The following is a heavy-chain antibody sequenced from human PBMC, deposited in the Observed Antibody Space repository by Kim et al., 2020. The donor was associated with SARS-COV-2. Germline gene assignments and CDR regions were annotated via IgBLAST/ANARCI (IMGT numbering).Heavy chain of an antibody. CDR1: GFTFSSYG. V-gene: IGHV3-33*01. D-gene: IGHD2-15*01. Sequence: GGSLRLSCAASGFTFSSYGMHWVRQAPGKGLEWVAVIWYDGSNKYYADSVKGRFTISRDNSKNTLYLQMNSLRAEDTAVYYCAREGTVVTSPDYYYGMDVWGQGTTVTVSS. J-gene: IGHJ6*02. CDR2: IWYDGSNK. CDR3: AREGTVVTSPDYYYGMDV.